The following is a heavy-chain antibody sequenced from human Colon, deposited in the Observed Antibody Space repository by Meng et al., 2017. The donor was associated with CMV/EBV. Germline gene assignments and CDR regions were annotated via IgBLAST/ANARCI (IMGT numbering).Heavy chain of an antibody. Sequence: YSFINHGIIWVRQAPGQGLGWMRWISVYSGDTNYAGKLESRVTMTTDTSTSTAYMELRSLTSDDTAIYFCARGASYSGSYVPLDWFDTWGQGTLVTVSS. J-gene: IGHJ5*02. CDR1: YSFINHG. CDR2: ISVYSGDT. D-gene: IGHD1-26*01. CDR3: ARGASYSGSYVPLDWFDT. V-gene: IGHV1-18*01.